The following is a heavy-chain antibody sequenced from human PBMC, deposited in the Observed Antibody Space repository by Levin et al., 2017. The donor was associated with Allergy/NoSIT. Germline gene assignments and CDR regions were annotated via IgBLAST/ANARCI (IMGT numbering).Heavy chain of an antibody. CDR3: AKASERYFDWFKSYYYYMDV. Sequence: GGSLRLSCAASGFTFSSYAMSWVRQAPGKGLEWVSAISGSGGSTYYADSVKGRFTISRDNSKNTLYLQMNSLRAEDTAVYYCAKASERYFDWFKSYYYYMDVWGKGTTVTVSS. V-gene: IGHV3-23*01. J-gene: IGHJ6*03. CDR1: GFTFSSYA. CDR2: ISGSGGST. D-gene: IGHD3-9*01.